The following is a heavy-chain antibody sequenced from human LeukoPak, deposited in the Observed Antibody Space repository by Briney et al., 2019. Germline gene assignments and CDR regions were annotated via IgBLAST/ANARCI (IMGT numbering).Heavy chain of an antibody. J-gene: IGHJ4*02. CDR1: GDSVSSYF. Sequence: PSETLSLTCSVSGDSVSSYFWSWIRQPPGKGLEWIGYMFYSGTSNYNPSLKSRVTMSVDTSKNQFSLRLSSVTAADTAVYYCARGIPVSFFDFWGQGTLVTVSS. CDR2: MFYSGTS. CDR3: ARGIPVSFFDF. V-gene: IGHV4-59*02.